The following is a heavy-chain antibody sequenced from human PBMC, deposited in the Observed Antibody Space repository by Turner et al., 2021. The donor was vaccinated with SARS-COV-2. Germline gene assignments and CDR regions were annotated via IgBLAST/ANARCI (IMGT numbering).Heavy chain of an antibody. CDR3: ARAPIIIRFGGVTGYTDY. J-gene: IGHJ4*02. CDR1: GSAISSSSYY. CDR2: IYYSGST. Sequence: QLQLQESGPGLEKLSETLSLTCTVSGSAISSSSYYWGWIRQPPGKGLEWIGSIYYSGSTYYNPSLKSRVTISVDTSKNQFSLKLSSVTAADTAVYFCARAPIIIRFGGVTGYTDYWGQGTLVTVSS. D-gene: IGHD3-16*01. V-gene: IGHV4-39*01.